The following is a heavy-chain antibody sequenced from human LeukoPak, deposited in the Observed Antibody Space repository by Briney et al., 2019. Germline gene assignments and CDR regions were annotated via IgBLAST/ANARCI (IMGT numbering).Heavy chain of an antibody. D-gene: IGHD5-24*01. Sequence: SETLSLTCTVSGGSISSDSHYWSWIRQPPGKGLEWIGYIYYSGNTNYNPSLKSRVTMSVDTSKNQISLKLSSVTAADTAVYYCATGNGYNYYWGQGTLVTVSS. CDR2: IYYSGNT. CDR1: GGSISSDSHY. J-gene: IGHJ4*02. CDR3: ATGNGYNYY. V-gene: IGHV4-61*01.